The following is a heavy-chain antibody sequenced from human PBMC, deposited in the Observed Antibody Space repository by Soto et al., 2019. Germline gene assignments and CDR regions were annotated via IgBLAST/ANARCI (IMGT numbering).Heavy chain of an antibody. J-gene: IGHJ4*02. CDR3: ARDIVVVVAATPFDY. D-gene: IGHD2-15*01. CDR1: GYTFTSYG. Sequence: ASVKVSCKASGYTFTSYGISWVRQAPGQGLEWMGWISAYNGNTNYAQKLQGRVTMTTDTSTSTAYMELRSLRSDDTAVYYCARDIVVVVAATPFDYWGQGTLVTSPQ. V-gene: IGHV1-18*01. CDR2: ISAYNGNT.